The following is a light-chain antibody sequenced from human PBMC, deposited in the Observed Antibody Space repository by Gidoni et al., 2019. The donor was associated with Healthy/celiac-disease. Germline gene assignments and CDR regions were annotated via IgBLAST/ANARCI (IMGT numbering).Light chain of an antibody. CDR2: DAS. CDR1: QSVSSY. V-gene: IGKV3-11*01. Sequence: IVLTQSPATLSLSPGERATLSSRASQSVSSYLAWYQQKPGQAPRPLIYDASNRATGIPARFSGSGSGTDFTLTISSLEPEDFAVYYCQQRSNWVTFGPGTKVDIK. CDR3: QQRSNWVT. J-gene: IGKJ3*01.